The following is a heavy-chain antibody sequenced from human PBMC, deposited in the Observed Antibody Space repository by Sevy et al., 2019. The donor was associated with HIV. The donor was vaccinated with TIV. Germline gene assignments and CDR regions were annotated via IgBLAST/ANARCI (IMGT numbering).Heavy chain of an antibody. CDR1: GFTVNSNY. D-gene: IGHD5-18*01. CDR2: IHSDDTT. J-gene: IGHJ4*02. V-gene: IGHV3-66*01. CDR3: ARGKSGYGYALNY. Sequence: GGSLRLSCAASGFTVNSNYMTWVRQAPGKGLEGVSVIHSDDTTYHADSVKDRFTISRDNCKNTLYLHMSSLRAEDTAVYYCARGKSGYGYALNYGGQGTLVTVSS.